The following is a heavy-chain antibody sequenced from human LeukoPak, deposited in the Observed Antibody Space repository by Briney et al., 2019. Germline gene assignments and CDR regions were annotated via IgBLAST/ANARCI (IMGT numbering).Heavy chain of an antibody. CDR3: ARVSDDYDILTGYYGGPDY. CDR2: IWYDGSNK. V-gene: IGHV3-33*01. Sequence: GGSLRLSCAASGFTFSSYGMHWVRQAPGKGLEWVAVIWYDGSNKYYADSVKGRFTISRDNSKNTLYLQMNSLRAEDTAVYYCARVSDDYDILTGYYGGPDYWGRGTLVTVSS. CDR1: GFTFSSYG. J-gene: IGHJ4*02. D-gene: IGHD3-9*01.